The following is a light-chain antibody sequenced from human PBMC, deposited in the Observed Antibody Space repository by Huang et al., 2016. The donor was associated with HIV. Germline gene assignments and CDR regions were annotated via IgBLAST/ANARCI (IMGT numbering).Light chain of an antibody. V-gene: IGKV1-12*01. CDR3: QQANSFPLT. J-gene: IGKJ4*01. CDR1: QPITNW. Sequence: DIQMTQSPSSVPASVGDRVTITCRASQPITNWLAWYQQKPGKAPKLLIYAASTLHSVVPSRFSGSGSGTDFTLTISDLQPEDFATYYCQQANSFPLTFGGGTRVEIK. CDR2: AAS.